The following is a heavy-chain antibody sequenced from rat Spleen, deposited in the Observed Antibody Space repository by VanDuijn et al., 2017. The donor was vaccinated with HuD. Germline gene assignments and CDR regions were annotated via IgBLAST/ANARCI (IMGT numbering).Heavy chain of an antibody. J-gene: IGHJ3*01. CDR2: ISYDGYTT. CDR3: ARHPYSSYGGLAY. V-gene: IGHV5-7*01. CDR1: GFIFSDYN. Sequence: EVQLVESGGDLVQPGRSLKLSCAASGFIFSDYNMAWVRQAPKKGLDWVATISYDGYTTYYRDSVKGRFTISRDNAKGTLYLQMDSLRSEDTATYYCARHPYSSYGGLAYWGQGTLVTVSS. D-gene: IGHD1-2*01.